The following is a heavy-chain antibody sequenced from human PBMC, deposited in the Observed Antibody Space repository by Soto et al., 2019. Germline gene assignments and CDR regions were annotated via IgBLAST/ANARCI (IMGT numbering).Heavy chain of an antibody. CDR1: GGSFSGYY. Sequence: QVQLQQWGAGLLKPSDTMSLTCAVYGGSFSGYYWSWIRQPPGKGLEWIGEINNSGSTNYNPSLKTRVTISEDTTKHQFALKLRSLTAAATAVSYFASGLFLWYGELSRRWDHYSYMDVCRKGTTVTVSS. V-gene: IGHV4-34*01. CDR2: INNSGST. CDR3: ASGLFLWYGELSRRWDHYSYMDV. J-gene: IGHJ6*03. D-gene: IGHD3-10*01.